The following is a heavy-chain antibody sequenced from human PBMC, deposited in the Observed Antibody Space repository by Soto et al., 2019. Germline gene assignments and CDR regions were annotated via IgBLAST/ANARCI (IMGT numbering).Heavy chain of an antibody. CDR2: ISGSGGST. CDR1: GFTFSSYA. CDR3: AKDQTRIAASRTLYLYWSAT. V-gene: IGHV3-23*01. D-gene: IGHD6-13*01. Sequence: GGSLRLSCAASGFTFSSYAMSWVRQAPGKGLEWVSAISGSGGSTYYADSVKGRFTISRDNSKNTLYLQMNSLRAEDTAVYYCAKDQTRIAASRTLYLYWSATWGQGTLVTVSS. J-gene: IGHJ4*02.